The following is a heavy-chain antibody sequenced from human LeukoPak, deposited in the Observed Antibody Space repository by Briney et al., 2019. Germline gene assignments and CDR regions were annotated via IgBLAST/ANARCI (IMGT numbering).Heavy chain of an antibody. CDR1: GFTVSSNY. CDR2: IYSGGST. Sequence: GGSLRLSSAASGFTVSSNYLSWVRQAPGKGLEWVSVIYSGGSTYYADSVKGRFTISRDNSKNTLYLQMNSLRAEDTAVYYCAREATGGSYDYWGQGTLVTVSS. J-gene: IGHJ4*02. CDR3: AREATGGSYDY. V-gene: IGHV3-66*02. D-gene: IGHD3-16*01.